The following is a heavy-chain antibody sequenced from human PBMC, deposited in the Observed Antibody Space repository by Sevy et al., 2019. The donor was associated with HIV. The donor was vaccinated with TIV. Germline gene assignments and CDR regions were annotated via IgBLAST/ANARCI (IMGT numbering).Heavy chain of an antibody. CDR1: GFTFSSYG. Sequence: GGSLRLSCAASGFTFSSYGMHWVRQAPGKGLEWVAVISYDGSNKCYADSVKGRFTISRDNSKNTLYLQMNSLRAEDTAVYYRAKDDYGSGSYYMGSGALDIWGQGTMVTVSS. J-gene: IGHJ3*02. CDR3: AKDDYGSGSYYMGSGALDI. D-gene: IGHD3-10*01. V-gene: IGHV3-30*18. CDR2: ISYDGSNK.